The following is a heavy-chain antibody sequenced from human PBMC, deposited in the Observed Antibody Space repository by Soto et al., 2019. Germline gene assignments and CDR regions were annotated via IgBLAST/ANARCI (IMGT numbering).Heavy chain of an antibody. CDR3: ARVSGSYWTFDY. V-gene: IGHV1-46*01. J-gene: IGHJ4*02. D-gene: IGHD1-26*01. Sequence: GASVKVSCKASGYTFTNYYIHWVRQAPGQGPEGMGIINPGDGRTTYTQKFQGRVTMIRDTSTSTVYMELTGLISEDTAVYYCARVSGSYWTFDYWGQGTLVTVYS. CDR2: INPGDGRT. CDR1: GYTFTNYY.